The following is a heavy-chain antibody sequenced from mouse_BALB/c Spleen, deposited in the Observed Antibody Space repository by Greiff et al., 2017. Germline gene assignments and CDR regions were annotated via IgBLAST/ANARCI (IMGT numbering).Heavy chain of an antibody. V-gene: IGHV1-84*02. D-gene: IGHD2-4*01. Sequence: QVQLQQSGPELVKPGASVKISCQASGYTFTDYYINWVKQKPGPGLEWIGWIYPGSGNTKYNEKFKGKATLTVDTSSSTAYMQLSSLTSEDTAVYFCARSSTMITSSWFAYWGQGTLVTVSA. CDR1: GYTFTDYY. CDR2: IYPGSGNT. CDR3: ARSSTMITSSWFAY. J-gene: IGHJ3*01.